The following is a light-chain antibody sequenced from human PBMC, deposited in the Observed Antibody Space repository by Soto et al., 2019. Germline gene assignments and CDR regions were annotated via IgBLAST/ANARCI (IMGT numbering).Light chain of an antibody. CDR3: LQDHNLLT. Sequence: AIEMTQSPSSLSASVGDRVNIACRASQGLGRDLAWYQQRPGKAPKLLIYAVSSLQSGVPSRFSGSGSGTDFTLTISSLQPEDIATYYCLQDHNLLTFGGGTKVEIK. V-gene: IGKV1-6*01. J-gene: IGKJ4*01. CDR2: AVS. CDR1: QGLGRD.